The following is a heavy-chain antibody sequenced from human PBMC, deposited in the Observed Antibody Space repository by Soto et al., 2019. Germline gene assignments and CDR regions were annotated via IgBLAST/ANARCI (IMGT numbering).Heavy chain of an antibody. V-gene: IGHV3-21*01. Sequence: GGSLRLSCAASGFTFSSYSMNWVRQAPGKGLEWVSSISSSSSYIYYADSVKGRFTISRDNAKNPLYLQMNSRRAEDTAVYYGARDRLAVAALNDAFDIWGQGTMVTVSS. CDR1: GFTFSSYS. J-gene: IGHJ3*02. CDR3: ARDRLAVAALNDAFDI. CDR2: ISSSSSYI. D-gene: IGHD6-19*01.